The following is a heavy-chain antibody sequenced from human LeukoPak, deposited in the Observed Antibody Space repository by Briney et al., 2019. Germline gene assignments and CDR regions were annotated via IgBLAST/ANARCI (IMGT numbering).Heavy chain of an antibody. D-gene: IGHD1-7*01. CDR3: TTDEDWNYARKDV. J-gene: IGHJ6*02. CDR1: GFTFNYAW. V-gene: IGHV3-15*04. CDR2: TVSEIDGGTT. Sequence: GGSLRLSCAASGFTFNYAWMSWVRQVPGKGLEWVGQTVSEIDGGTTDYATPVKGRFTISRDDSKSTLYLQMNSLKIEDTAVYYCTTDEDWNYARKDVWGQGATVIVPS.